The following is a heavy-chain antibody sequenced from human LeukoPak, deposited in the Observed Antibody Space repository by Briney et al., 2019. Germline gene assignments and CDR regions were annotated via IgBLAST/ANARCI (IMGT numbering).Heavy chain of an antibody. Sequence: ASVKVSCKASGYTFTSYDINWVRQATGQGLEWMGWMNPNSGNTGYAQKFQGRVTMTRNTSISTAYMELSSLRSDDTAVYYCARDSPSNIVATIFDYWGQGTLVTVSS. D-gene: IGHD5-12*01. V-gene: IGHV1-8*01. J-gene: IGHJ4*02. CDR3: ARDSPSNIVATIFDY. CDR2: MNPNSGNT. CDR1: GYTFTSYD.